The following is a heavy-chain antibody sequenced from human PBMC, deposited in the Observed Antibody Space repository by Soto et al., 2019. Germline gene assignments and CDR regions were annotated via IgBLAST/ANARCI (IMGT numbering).Heavy chain of an antibody. Sequence: PSETLSLTCAVYGGSFSSYYWSWIRQPPGKGLEWIGEINHSGSTNYNPSLKSRVTISVDTSKNQFSLKLSSVTAADTAVYYCAGLTTTYPVRYYYGMDVWGQGTTVTVSS. CDR1: GGSFSSYY. D-gene: IGHD1-26*01. J-gene: IGHJ6*02. V-gene: IGHV4-34*01. CDR2: INHSGST. CDR3: AGLTTTYPVRYYYGMDV.